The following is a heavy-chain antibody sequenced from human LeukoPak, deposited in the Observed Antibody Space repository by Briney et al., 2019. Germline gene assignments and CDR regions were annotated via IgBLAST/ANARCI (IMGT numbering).Heavy chain of an antibody. Sequence: GESLKISCKGSGYIFPSHWIGWVRQMPGKGLEWMGNIYPGDSDTRYSPSFQGQVSISADKSISTAYLQWSGLKASDTAMYYCARLQSYYFNYWGQGTLVTVSS. CDR1: GYIFPSHW. V-gene: IGHV5-51*01. J-gene: IGHJ4*02. CDR3: ARLQSYYFNY. D-gene: IGHD4-11*01. CDR2: IYPGDSDT.